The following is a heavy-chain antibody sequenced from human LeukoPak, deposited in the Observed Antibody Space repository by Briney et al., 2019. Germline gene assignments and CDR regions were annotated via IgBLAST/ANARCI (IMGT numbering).Heavy chain of an antibody. V-gene: IGHV3-23*01. D-gene: IGHD4-23*01. CDR1: AFTFSSYA. Sequence: PGGSLRLSCAAYAFTFSSYAMSWVRHAPGKGLEWVSAIGPSGASTYYTDSVKGRFTISRDNSKNTLYLQMNSLRAEDTAVYCGAQKGGNSGFFDSWVQGTLVTVCS. CDR2: IGPSGAST. CDR3: AQKGGNSGFFDS. J-gene: IGHJ4*02.